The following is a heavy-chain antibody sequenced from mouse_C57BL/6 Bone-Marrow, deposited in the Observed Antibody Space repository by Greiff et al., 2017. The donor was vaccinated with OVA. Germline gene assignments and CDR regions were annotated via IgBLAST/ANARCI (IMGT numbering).Heavy chain of an antibody. D-gene: IGHD1-1*02. CDR2: INPNNGGT. CDR1: GYTFTDYY. J-gene: IGHJ4*01. Sequence: EVQLQQSGPELVKPGASVKISCKASGYTFTDYYMNWVKQSHGKSLEWIGDINPNNGGTSYNQKFKGKATLTVDKSSSTAYMELRSLTSEDSAVYYCARGRPPTIAMDYWGQGTSVTVSS. CDR3: ARGRPPTIAMDY. V-gene: IGHV1-26*01.